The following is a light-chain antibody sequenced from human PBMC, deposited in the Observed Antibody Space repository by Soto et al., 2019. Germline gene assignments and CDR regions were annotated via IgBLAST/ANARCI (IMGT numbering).Light chain of an antibody. V-gene: IGLV2-14*01. CDR1: SSDFGGYNY. Sequence: QSALTQPRSVSGSPGQSVTISCTGTSSDFGGYNYVSWYQHHPGKAPKLMIYEVSNRPSGVSNRFSGSKSGNTASLTISGLQAEDEADYYCSSYTTSSTLVVFGGGTKVTVL. CDR3: SSYTTSSTLVV. CDR2: EVS. J-gene: IGLJ2*01.